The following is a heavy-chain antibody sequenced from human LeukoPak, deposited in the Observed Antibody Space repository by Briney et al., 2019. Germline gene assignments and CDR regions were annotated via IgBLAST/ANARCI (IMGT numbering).Heavy chain of an antibody. CDR2: IRSKANDYAT. CDR3: TRLEFYLLAKAETS. J-gene: IGHJ5*02. Sequence: PGGSLRLSCVASGFMFSDSAMHWVRQASGKGLEWVGRIRSKANDYATAYAASVRGRFSISRDDSKNSAYLQMNSLKTEDTAVYYCTRLEFYLLAKAETSWGQGTLVTVSS. D-gene: IGHD2/OR15-2a*01. CDR1: GFMFSDSA. V-gene: IGHV3-73*01.